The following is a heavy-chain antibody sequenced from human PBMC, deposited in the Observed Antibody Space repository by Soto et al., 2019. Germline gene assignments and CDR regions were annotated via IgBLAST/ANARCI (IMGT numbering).Heavy chain of an antibody. V-gene: IGHV1-46*01. CDR1: GYTFTSYY. Sequence: ASVKVSCKASGYTFTSYYMHWVRQAPGQGLEWMGIIDPSGGSTSYAQKFQGRVTMTRDTSTSTVYMELSSLRSEDTAVYYCARLRRAAVAAKPGYGMDFWGQGTTVTVSS. D-gene: IGHD6-19*01. CDR3: ARLRRAAVAAKPGYGMDF. CDR2: IDPSGGST. J-gene: IGHJ6*02.